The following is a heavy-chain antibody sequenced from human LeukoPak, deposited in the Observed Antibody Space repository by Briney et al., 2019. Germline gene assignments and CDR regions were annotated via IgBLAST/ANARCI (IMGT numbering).Heavy chain of an antibody. CDR1: GGSISSYY. CDR2: IYYSGST. J-gene: IGHJ4*02. Sequence: SETLSLTCTVSGGSISSYYWSWIRQPPGKGLEWIGYIYYSGSTNYNPSLKSRVTISVDTSKNQFSLKLRSVTAADTAVYYCAREEAAGEIDYWGQGTLVTVSS. D-gene: IGHD6-13*01. CDR3: AREEAAGEIDY. V-gene: IGHV4-59*12.